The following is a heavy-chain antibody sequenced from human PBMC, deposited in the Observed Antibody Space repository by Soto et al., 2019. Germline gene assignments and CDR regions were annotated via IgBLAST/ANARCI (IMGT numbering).Heavy chain of an antibody. CDR3: ATDPIYYNDGSGYYPLGH. CDR2: ISAHNGDT. J-gene: IGHJ4*02. D-gene: IGHD3-22*01. CDR1: GYSFATYG. V-gene: IGHV1-18*04. Sequence: ASVKVSCKASGYSFATYGFSWVRQAPGQGLECVGWISAHNGDTHYSQKFQGRVTLTTDTSTNTGYMELRSLTSDDTAVYCCATDPIYYNDGSGYYPLGHWGQGTLVTVSS.